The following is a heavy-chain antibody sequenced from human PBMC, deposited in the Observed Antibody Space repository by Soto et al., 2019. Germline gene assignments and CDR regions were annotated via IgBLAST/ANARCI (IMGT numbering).Heavy chain of an antibody. CDR3: ARDVGVGTYSGYDFY. V-gene: IGHV1-69*13. CDR2: IIPIFDTA. D-gene: IGHD5-12*01. CDR1: GGTFSSYA. Sequence: SVKVSCKASGGTFSSYAISWVRQAPGQGLEWMGGIIPIFDTANYAQKFQGRVTITADESTSTAYMELSSLRSEDTAVYYCARDVGVGTYSGYDFYWGQGTLVTVSS. J-gene: IGHJ4*02.